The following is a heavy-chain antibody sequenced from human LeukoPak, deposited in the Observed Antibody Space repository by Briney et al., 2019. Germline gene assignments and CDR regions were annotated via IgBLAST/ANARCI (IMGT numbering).Heavy chain of an antibody. CDR2: IKLDGSEK. J-gene: IGHJ1*01. Sequence: GGSLRLSCAASGFTFSNYWMSWVRQAPGKGLEWVANIKLDGSEKDYVDSVKGRFTFSRDNAENSLYLQLNSLRAEDTAVYYCTKDWWFGESWVFQHWGQGTLVTVSS. CDR3: TKDWWFGESWVFQH. D-gene: IGHD3-10*01. CDR1: GFTFSNYW. V-gene: IGHV3-7*01.